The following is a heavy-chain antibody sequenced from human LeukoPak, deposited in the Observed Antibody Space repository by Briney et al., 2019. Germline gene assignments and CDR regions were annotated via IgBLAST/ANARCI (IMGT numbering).Heavy chain of an antibody. CDR1: RFKFDYYV. J-gene: IGHJ5*02. D-gene: IGHD2-2*01. CDR2: IRWDGDKT. Sequence: PGGSLRLSCTASRFKFDYYVMSWVRQAPGKGLEWVSGIRWDGDKTGYAGSVRGRFAISRDNTKKPLYLQMSSLRAEDTALYYCSGDPFGSSSPGCSFEVWFDPWGPGTLVSVSS. V-gene: IGHV3-20*04. CDR3: SGDPFGSSSPGCSFEVWFDP.